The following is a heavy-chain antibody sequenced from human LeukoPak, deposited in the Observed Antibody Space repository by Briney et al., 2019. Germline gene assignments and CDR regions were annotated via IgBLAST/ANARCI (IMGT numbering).Heavy chain of an antibody. CDR3: AKDGANGDLGY. CDR1: GFTFSSYG. D-gene: IGHD4-17*01. CDR2: ISYDGSNK. J-gene: IGHJ4*02. Sequence: PGRSLRLSCAASGFTFSSYGMHWVRQAPGKGLEWVAVISYDGSNKYYADSVKGRFTISRDNSKNTLYLQMNSLRAEGTAVYYCAKDGANGDLGYWGQGTLVTVSS. V-gene: IGHV3-30*18.